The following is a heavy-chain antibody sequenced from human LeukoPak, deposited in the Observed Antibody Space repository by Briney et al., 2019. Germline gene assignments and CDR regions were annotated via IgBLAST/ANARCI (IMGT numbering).Heavy chain of an antibody. CDR2: ISSSSSYI. J-gene: IGHJ6*03. Sequence: PGGSLRLSCAASGFTFGSYSMNWVRQAPGKGLEWVSSISSSSSYIYYADSVKGRFTISRDNAKNSLYLQMNSLRAEDTAVYYCARDGRVVPAAKGDDYYYYYYMDVWGKGTTVTVSS. CDR1: GFTFGSYS. V-gene: IGHV3-21*01. CDR3: ARDGRVVPAAKGDDYYYYYYMDV. D-gene: IGHD2-2*01.